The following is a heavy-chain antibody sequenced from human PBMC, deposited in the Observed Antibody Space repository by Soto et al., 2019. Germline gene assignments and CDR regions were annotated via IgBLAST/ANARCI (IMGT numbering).Heavy chain of an antibody. CDR3: ARERRYCSGGSCYTTWDAFDI. V-gene: IGHV1-2*04. D-gene: IGHD2-15*01. CDR1: GYTFTGYH. CDR2: INPNSGGT. J-gene: IGHJ3*02. Sequence: ASVKVSCKASGYTFTGYHMHWVRQAPGQGLEWMGWINPNSGGTNYAQKFQGWVTMTRDTSISTAYMELSRLRSDDTAVYYCARERRYCSGGSCYTTWDAFDIWGQGTMVTVSS.